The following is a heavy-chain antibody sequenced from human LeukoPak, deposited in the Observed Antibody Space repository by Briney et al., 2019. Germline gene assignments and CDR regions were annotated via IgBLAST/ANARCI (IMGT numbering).Heavy chain of an antibody. CDR2: IGSSGSTV. Sequence: LSLTCAVYGGSFSGYYWSWIRQPPGKGLEWVSYIGSSGSTVYYADSVKGRFTISRDNAKNSLYMQMESLRDEDTAIYYCARDTLEYSNSPDALDIWGQGTMVTVSS. CDR1: GGSFSGYY. D-gene: IGHD4-23*01. J-gene: IGHJ3*02. CDR3: ARDTLEYSNSPDALDI. V-gene: IGHV3-11*04.